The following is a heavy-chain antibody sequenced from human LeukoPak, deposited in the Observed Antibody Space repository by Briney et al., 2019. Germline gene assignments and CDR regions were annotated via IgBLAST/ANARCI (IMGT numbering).Heavy chain of an antibody. J-gene: IGHJ4*02. CDR2: IDHSGST. CDR1: GYSISSGYY. CDR3: ARDSVYSGSSLDY. D-gene: IGHD1-26*01. V-gene: IGHV4-38-2*02. Sequence: SETLSPTCTVSGYSISSGYYWGWIRQPPGKGLEWTGSIDHSGSTYYNPSLKSRVTISVDTSKNQFSLKLSSVTAADTAVYYCARDSVYSGSSLDYWGQGTLVTVSS.